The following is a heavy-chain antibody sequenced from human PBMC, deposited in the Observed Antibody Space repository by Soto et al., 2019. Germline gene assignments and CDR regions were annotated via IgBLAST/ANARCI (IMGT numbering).Heavy chain of an antibody. Sequence: QVQLRESGPGLVKPSGTLFLTCAVSSGSVNSSNWWSWVRQPPGKGLEWIGEIYHGGSANYNPSLMSRVTMSVDKSKNQVFLQLSSVTAADTAGYYCARDPAAAGTFDYWGQGTLVTVSS. CDR3: ARDPAAAGTFDY. CDR1: SGSVNSSNW. V-gene: IGHV4-4*02. D-gene: IGHD6-13*01. J-gene: IGHJ4*02. CDR2: IYHGGSA.